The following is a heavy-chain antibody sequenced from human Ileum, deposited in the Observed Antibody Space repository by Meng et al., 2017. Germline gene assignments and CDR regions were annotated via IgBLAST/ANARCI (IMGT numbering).Heavy chain of an antibody. V-gene: IGHV4-4*02. CDR2: IYLAGSP. D-gene: IGHD2-15*01. CDR3: VRHGGKYFDS. CDR1: GGSISSSFY. Sequence: QVLLQESGPGLVGPWGTLSLTSPFSGGSISSSFYWSWVRQSPGKGLEWIGQIYLAGSPNYNPSLESRVTISVDKSKNQFSLRLTSVTAADTAIFYCVRHGGKYFDSWGQGTLVTVSS. J-gene: IGHJ4*02.